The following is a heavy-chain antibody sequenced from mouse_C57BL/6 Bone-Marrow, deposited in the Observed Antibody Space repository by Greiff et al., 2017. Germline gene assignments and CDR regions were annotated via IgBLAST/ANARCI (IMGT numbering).Heavy chain of an antibody. CDR1: GYTFTSYW. Sequence: VQLQQPGAELVKPGASVKLSCKASGYTFTSYWMHWVKQRPGQGLEWIGMIHPNSGSTNYNEKFKSKATLTVDKSSSTAYMQLSSLTSEDSAVYYCAREDYDWTWFAYWGQGTLVTVSA. J-gene: IGHJ3*01. D-gene: IGHD2-4*01. CDR3: AREDYDWTWFAY. CDR2: IHPNSGST. V-gene: IGHV1-64*01.